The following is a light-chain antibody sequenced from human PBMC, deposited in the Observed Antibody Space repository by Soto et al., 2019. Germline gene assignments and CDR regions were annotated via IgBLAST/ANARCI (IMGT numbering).Light chain of an antibody. J-gene: IGKJ4*01. CDR3: QPYNNWPLT. V-gene: IGKV3-15*01. CDR2: DTS. Sequence: VLSPSPATLSVSPGEAATLSCSASEGIGDTLAWYQHKPGQTPRLLIYDTSTRATGVPTRFSGSRSGAEFTLTINSLQSEDFAVYYCQPYNNWPLTFGGGTKVDIK. CDR1: EGIGDT.